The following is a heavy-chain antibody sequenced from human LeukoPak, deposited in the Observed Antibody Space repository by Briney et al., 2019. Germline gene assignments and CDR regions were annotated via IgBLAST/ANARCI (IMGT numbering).Heavy chain of an antibody. D-gene: IGHD6-13*01. Sequence: ASVKVSCKASGYAFTGYYMHWVRQAPGQGLEWMGWIDPNSGGTNYAQKFQGRVTMTRDTSISTAYMELSRLRSDDTAVYYCARGGQQLVRVWFDPWGQGTLVTVSS. CDR1: GYAFTGYY. J-gene: IGHJ5*02. V-gene: IGHV1-2*02. CDR2: IDPNSGGT. CDR3: ARGGQQLVRVWFDP.